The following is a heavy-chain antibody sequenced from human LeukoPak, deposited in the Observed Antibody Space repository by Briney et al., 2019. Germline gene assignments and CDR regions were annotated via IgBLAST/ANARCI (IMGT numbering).Heavy chain of an antibody. CDR3: AREGQYGWYFDY. Sequence: GGSLRLSCAAPGFTFSSYAMHWVRQAPGKGLEWVAVISYDGSNKYYADSVKGRFTISRDNSKNTLYLQMNSLRAEDTAVYYCAREGQYGWYFDYWGQGTLVTVSS. CDR2: ISYDGSNK. CDR1: GFTFSSYA. D-gene: IGHD6-19*01. V-gene: IGHV3-30-3*01. J-gene: IGHJ4*02.